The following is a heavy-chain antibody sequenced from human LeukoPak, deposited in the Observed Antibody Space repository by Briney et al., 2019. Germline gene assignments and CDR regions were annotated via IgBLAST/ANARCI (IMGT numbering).Heavy chain of an antibody. J-gene: IGHJ6*03. Sequence: ASVKVSCKASGYTFTGYYIHWVRQAPGQGLEWMGWINPNSGGTNYAQKFQGRITMTGDTSISTAYTELSRLTSDDTAVYYCARGIIYYYYMDVWGKGTTVTVSS. V-gene: IGHV1-2*02. CDR1: GYTFTGYY. CDR2: INPNSGGT. CDR3: ARGIIYYYYMDV.